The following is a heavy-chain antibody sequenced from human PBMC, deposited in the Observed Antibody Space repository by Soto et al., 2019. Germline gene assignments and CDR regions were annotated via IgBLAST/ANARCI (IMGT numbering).Heavy chain of an antibody. D-gene: IGHD3-3*01. CDR3: AKDQTSSYYDCWSGQYKYGMDV. CDR1: GFTFSSYA. V-gene: IGHV3-23*01. J-gene: IGHJ6*02. Sequence: GSLRLSCAASGFTFSSYAMSWVRQAPGKGLEWVSAISGSGGSTYYADSVKGRFTISRDNSKNTLYLQMNSLRAEDTAVYYCAKDQTSSYYDCWSGQYKYGMDVWGQGTTVTVSS. CDR2: ISGSGGST.